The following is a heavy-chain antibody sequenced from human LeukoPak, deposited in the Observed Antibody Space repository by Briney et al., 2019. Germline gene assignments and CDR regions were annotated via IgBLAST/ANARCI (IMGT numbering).Heavy chain of an antibody. CDR2: ISSSSSYI. Sequence: PGGSLRLSCAASGFTFSSYSMNWVRQAPGKGLEWVSSISSSSSYIYYADSVKGRFTISRDNAKNSLYLQMNSLRAEDTAVYYCARDAGDGYNVGIFDYWGQGTLVTVSS. J-gene: IGHJ4*02. V-gene: IGHV3-21*01. CDR1: GFTFSSYS. D-gene: IGHD5-24*01. CDR3: ARDAGDGYNVGIFDY.